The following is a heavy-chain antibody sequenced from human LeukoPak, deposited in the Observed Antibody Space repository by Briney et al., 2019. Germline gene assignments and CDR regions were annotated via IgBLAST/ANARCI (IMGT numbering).Heavy chain of an antibody. D-gene: IGHD2-2*01. CDR1: GGSISSYS. CDR3: ARGRINCSSTSCYLGNFDY. J-gene: IGHJ4*02. CDR2: IYYSGST. Sequence: PSETLSLTCTVSGGSISSYSWTWIRQPPGKGLEWIGYIYYSGSTNYNPSLKSRVTISVDTSKNQFSLKLSSVTAADTAVYYCARGRINCSSTSCYLGNFDYWGQGTLVTVSS. V-gene: IGHV4-59*01.